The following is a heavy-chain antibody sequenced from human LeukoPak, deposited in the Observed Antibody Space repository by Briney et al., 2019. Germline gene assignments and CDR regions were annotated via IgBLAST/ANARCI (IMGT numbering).Heavy chain of an antibody. CDR2: IWYDGSNK. Sequence: GGSLRLSCAASGFTFSSYGMHWVRQAPGKGLEWVAVIWYDGSNKYYADSVKRRFTISRDNSKNTLYLQMNSLRAEDTAVYYCARDSDGVLDYWGQGTLATVSS. CDR1: GFTFSSYG. CDR3: ARDSDGVLDY. J-gene: IGHJ4*02. D-gene: IGHD1-1*01. V-gene: IGHV3-33*01.